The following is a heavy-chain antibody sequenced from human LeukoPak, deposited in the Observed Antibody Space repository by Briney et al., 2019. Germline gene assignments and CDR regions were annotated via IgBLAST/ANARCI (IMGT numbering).Heavy chain of an antibody. D-gene: IGHD3-22*01. Sequence: GESLKISCKGSGYSFTSYWIGWVRQVPGKGLEWMGIIYPGDSDTRYSPSFQGQVTISADKSISTAYLQWSSLKASDTAMYYCARQGGYYDSSGYYYDGHYFDYWGQGTLVTVSS. CDR1: GYSFTSYW. J-gene: IGHJ4*02. CDR2: IYPGDSDT. CDR3: ARQGGYYDSSGYYYDGHYFDY. V-gene: IGHV5-51*01.